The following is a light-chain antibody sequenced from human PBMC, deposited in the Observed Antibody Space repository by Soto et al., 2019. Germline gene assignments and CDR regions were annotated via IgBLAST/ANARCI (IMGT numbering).Light chain of an antibody. J-gene: IGKJ1*01. CDR2: DAS. CDR3: IQYHTYRT. V-gene: IGKV1-5*01. CDR1: QSISSW. Sequence: DLQMTQSPSTLSSSLGDSVTITCRASQSISSWLAWYQQKPGKAPKLLIFDASNLESGVQSRFSGSGSGTEFTLTIRSLQPDDFATYYCIQYHTYRTCGQGTKVDIK.